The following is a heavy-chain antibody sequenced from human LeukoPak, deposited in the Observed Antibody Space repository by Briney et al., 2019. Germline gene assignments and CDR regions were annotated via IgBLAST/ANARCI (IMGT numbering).Heavy chain of an antibody. CDR1: GFTLSTYS. CDR2: ISSKSRYI. J-gene: IGHJ4*02. Sequence: GGSLRLSCVVPGFTLSTYSINWGRQAPGKGLEWVSSISSKSRYIYYADSVKGRFTISRDNAKNSLSLQMNSLRAEDTAVYYCARRSVSSPCHSDDYWGQGTLVTVSS. V-gene: IGHV3-21*01. CDR3: ARRSVSSPCHSDDY. D-gene: IGHD2-15*01.